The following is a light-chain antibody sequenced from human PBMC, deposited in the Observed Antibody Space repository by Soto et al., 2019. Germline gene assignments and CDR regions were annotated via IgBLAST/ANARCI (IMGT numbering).Light chain of an antibody. CDR2: EGS. Sequence: QSALTQPASVSGSPGQSITISCTGTSSDVGSYNLVSWYQQHPGKAPKLMIYEGSKRPSGVSNRFSGSKSGNTASLTISGLQADEEADYYCCSYAGSSTSAVVFGGGTKLTVL. CDR3: CSYAGSSTSAVV. CDR1: SSDVGSYNL. V-gene: IGLV2-23*01. J-gene: IGLJ2*01.